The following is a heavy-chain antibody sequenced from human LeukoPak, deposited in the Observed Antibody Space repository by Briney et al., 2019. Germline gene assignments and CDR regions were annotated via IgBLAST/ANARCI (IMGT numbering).Heavy chain of an antibody. Sequence: ASVTVSCTASGYTFTSSGISWLRQAPGQGLDWMGWISADNGDTNYAQKLQGRVTMTTDTSTSTAYMELRSLRSDDTAVYYCGRGSYGDPLFDYWGQGTLVTVSS. D-gene: IGHD4-17*01. J-gene: IGHJ4*02. CDR1: GYTFTSSG. CDR2: ISADNGDT. V-gene: IGHV1-18*01. CDR3: GRGSYGDPLFDY.